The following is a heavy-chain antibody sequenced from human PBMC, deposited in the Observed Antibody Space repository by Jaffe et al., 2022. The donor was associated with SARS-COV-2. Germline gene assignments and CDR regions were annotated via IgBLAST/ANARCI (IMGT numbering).Heavy chain of an antibody. CDR3: ARVYCSSTSCIYYFDY. Sequence: QVQLVQSGAEVKKPGASVKVSCKASGYTFTNYAMHWVRQAPGQRLEWMGWINAGSGDTEYSQKFQGRVTITRDTSASTAYMELSSLRSEDTAVYYCARVYCSSTSCIYYFDYWGQGTLVTVSS. J-gene: IGHJ4*02. D-gene: IGHD2-2*01. CDR2: INAGSGDT. CDR1: GYTFTNYA. V-gene: IGHV1-3*01.